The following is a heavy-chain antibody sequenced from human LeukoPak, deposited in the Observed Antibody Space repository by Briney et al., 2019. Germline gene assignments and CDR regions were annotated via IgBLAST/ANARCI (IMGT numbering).Heavy chain of an antibody. CDR1: GYTFTSYG. D-gene: IGHD5-18*01. CDR3: ARLRSRRGYSYGYGPNYYYYYMDV. J-gene: IGHJ6*03. Sequence: ASVKVSCKASGYTFTSYGISWVRQAPGQGLEWMGWISAYNGNTNYAQKLQGRVTMTTDTSTSTAYMELRSLRSDDTAVYYCARLRSRRGYSYGYGPNYYYYYMDVWGKGTTVTVSS. V-gene: IGHV1-18*01. CDR2: ISAYNGNT.